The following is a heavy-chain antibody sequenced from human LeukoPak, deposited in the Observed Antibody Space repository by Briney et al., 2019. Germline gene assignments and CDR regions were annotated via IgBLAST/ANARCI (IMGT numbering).Heavy chain of an antibody. CDR2: ISSNGGST. Sequence: AGGSLRLSCAASGFTFSSYAMHWVRQAPGKGLEYVSAISSNGGSTYYANSVKGRFTISRDNSKNTLYLQMGSLRAEDMAVYYCARDNSWYDHWGRGTLVTVSS. CDR1: GFTFSSYA. V-gene: IGHV3-64*01. J-gene: IGHJ5*02. CDR3: ARDNSWYDH.